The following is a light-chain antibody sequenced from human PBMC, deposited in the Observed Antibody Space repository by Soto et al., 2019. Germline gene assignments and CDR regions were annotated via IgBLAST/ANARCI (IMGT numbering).Light chain of an antibody. J-gene: IGLJ2*01. Sequence: QSVLTQPPSVSGAPGQRVTISCTGGSSNIGAGYDVHWYQQLPGTAPKLLIYGNSNRPSGVPDRFSGSKSGTSASLAITGLQAEDEADYYCQSYDSSLSGSTVFGGGTKVTVL. CDR1: SSNIGAGYD. CDR2: GNS. V-gene: IGLV1-40*01. CDR3: QSYDSSLSGSTV.